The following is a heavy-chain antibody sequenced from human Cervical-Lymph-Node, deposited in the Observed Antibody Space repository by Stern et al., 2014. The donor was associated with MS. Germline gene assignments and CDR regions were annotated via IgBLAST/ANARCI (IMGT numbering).Heavy chain of an antibody. V-gene: IGHV3-30-3*01. Sequence: MQLVESGGGVVQPGRSLRLSCAASGFIFSSYAMHWVRQAPGKGLDWVAFLSNEGSKQFYADSVKGRFTISRDNSNNTLYLQMNSLRPEDTAVYYCARDTCRGGGCYFRYWGQGIPITVSS. J-gene: IGHJ4*02. D-gene: IGHD2-15*01. CDR3: ARDTCRGGGCYFRY. CDR1: GFIFSSYA. CDR2: LSNEGSKQ.